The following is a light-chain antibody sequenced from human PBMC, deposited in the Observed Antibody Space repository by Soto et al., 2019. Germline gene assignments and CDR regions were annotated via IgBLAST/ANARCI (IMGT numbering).Light chain of an antibody. V-gene: IGLV2-14*01. J-gene: IGLJ1*01. CDR1: SSDVGGYDY. Sequence: QSVLTQPASVSGSPGQSITISCTGTSSDVGGYDYVSWYQLHPGKAPKLMVFEVSNRPSGVSYRFSGSKSGNTASLTISGPQAEDEADYFCSSYSISTAYVFGTGTKVTVL. CDR3: SSYSISTAYV. CDR2: EVS.